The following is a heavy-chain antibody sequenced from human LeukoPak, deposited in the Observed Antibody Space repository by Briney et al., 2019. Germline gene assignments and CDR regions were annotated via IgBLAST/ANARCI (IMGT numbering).Heavy chain of an antibody. J-gene: IGHJ3*02. D-gene: IGHD3-3*01. CDR3: AKGERITIFGVVMHDAFDI. V-gene: IGHV3-23*01. Sequence: GGSLRLSCAASGFTFSSYAMSWVRQAPGKGLEWVSAISGSGGSTYYADSVKGRFTISRDNSKNTLYLQMNSLRAEDTAVYYCAKGERITIFGVVMHDAFDIWGQGTMVTVSS. CDR1: GFTFSSYA. CDR2: ISGSGGST.